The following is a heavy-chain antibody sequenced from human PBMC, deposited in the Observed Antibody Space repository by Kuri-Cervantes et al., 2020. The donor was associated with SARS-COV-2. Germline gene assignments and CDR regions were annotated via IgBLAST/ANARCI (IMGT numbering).Heavy chain of an antibody. V-gene: IGHV4-59*01. CDR3: ARDTMSSSSWSRYSYYGMDV. CDR2: IYYSGSP. D-gene: IGHD6-13*01. J-gene: IGHJ6*02. CDR1: GGSISSYY. Sequence: SETLSLTCTVSGGSISSYYWSWIRQPPGKGLEWIGYIYYSGSPNYNPSLKSRVTISVDKSKNQFSMTLSSVTAADTAVYYCARDTMSSSSWSRYSYYGMDVWCQGTSATVPS.